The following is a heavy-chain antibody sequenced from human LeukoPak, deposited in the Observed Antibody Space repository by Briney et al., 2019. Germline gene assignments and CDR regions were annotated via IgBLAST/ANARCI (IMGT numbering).Heavy chain of an antibody. CDR1: GFTFGTYA. V-gene: IGHV3-23*01. J-gene: IGHJ4*02. CDR3: AKDSSGWYVFDY. CDR2: ISGSGGST. Sequence: GGSLRLSCAASGFTFGTYAMTWVRQAPGKGLEWVSAISGSGGSTYYADSVKGRFTISRDNSKNTLYLQMNNLRAEDTAIYYCAKDSSGWYVFDYWGQGTLVTVSS. D-gene: IGHD6-19*01.